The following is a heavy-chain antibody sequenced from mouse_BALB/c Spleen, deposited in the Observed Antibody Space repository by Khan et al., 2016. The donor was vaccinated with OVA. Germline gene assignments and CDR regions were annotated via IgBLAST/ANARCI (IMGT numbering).Heavy chain of an antibody. D-gene: IGHD2-2*01. J-gene: IGHJ3*01. CDR1: GYSFTSYY. CDR2: IDPFSGGI. CDR3: TGNGYVAWFAY. V-gene: IGHV1S135*01. Sequence: VQLKQSGPELMKPGASVKISCKASGYSFTSYYIHWIMQSPGKSLEWIGYIDPFSGGITYNHNFKGQSTFTVDKSSSTAYIYFSNLTSEDSAVNYCTGNGYVAWFAYWGQGTLVTVSA.